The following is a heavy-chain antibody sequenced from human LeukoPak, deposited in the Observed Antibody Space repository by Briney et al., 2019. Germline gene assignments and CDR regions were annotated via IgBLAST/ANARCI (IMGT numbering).Heavy chain of an antibody. CDR2: ISYDGNNK. V-gene: IGHV3-30*04. J-gene: IGHJ6*02. CDR1: GFTFSNYA. CDR3: ARGTGLLGVRIVAMDV. Sequence: QTGGSLRLSCAVSGFTFSNYATHWVRQAPGKGLEWVAVISYDGNNKYYADSVKGRFTISRDSSKNTVYLQMNSLRAEDTAVYYCARGTGLLGVRIVAMDVWGQGTTVTVSS. D-gene: IGHD1-26*01.